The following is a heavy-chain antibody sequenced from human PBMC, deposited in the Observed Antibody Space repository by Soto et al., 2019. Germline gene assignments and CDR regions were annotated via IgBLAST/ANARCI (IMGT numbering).Heavy chain of an antibody. J-gene: IGHJ3*02. CDR1: GFTFSSYG. CDR2: IWYDGSNK. D-gene: IGHD3-22*01. Sequence: PGGSLRLSCAASGFTFSSYGMHWVRQAPGKGLEWVAVIWYDGSNKYYADSVKGRFTISRDNSKNTLYLQMTSLRAEDTAVYYCARDALIVVRAFDIWGQGTMVTVSS. CDR3: ARDALIVVRAFDI. V-gene: IGHV3-33*01.